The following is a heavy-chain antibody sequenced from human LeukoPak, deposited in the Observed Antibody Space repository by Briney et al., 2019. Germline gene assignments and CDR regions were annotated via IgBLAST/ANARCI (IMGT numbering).Heavy chain of an antibody. Sequence: GASVKVSCKASGYTFTINHIHWVRQAPGQGLEWMGVINPSGDSTTYAQNFQGRVTMTRDTSTSTAYMELSSLRSEDTAVYYCAIEGSSSSHWFDPWGQGTLVTVSS. CDR2: INPSGDST. CDR3: AIEGSSSSHWFDP. J-gene: IGHJ5*02. D-gene: IGHD6-6*01. V-gene: IGHV1-46*01. CDR1: GYTFTINH.